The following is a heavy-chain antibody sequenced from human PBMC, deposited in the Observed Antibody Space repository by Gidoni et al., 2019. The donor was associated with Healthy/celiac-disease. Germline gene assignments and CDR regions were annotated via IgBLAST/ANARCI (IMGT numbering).Heavy chain of an antibody. V-gene: IGHV3-21*01. CDR1: GFTFSSYS. CDR2: ISSSSSYI. CDR3: ARDGGGYSTPDFDY. D-gene: IGHD5-18*01. Sequence: EVQLVESGGGLVKPGGSLRLSCAASGFTFSSYSMNWVRQAPGKGLEWVSSISSSSSYIYYADSVKGRFTISRDNAKNSLYLQMNSLRAEDTAVYYCARDGGGYSTPDFDYWGQGTLVTVSS. J-gene: IGHJ4*02.